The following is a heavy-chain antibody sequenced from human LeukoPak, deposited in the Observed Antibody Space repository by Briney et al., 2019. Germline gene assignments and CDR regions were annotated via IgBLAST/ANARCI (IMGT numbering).Heavy chain of an antibody. Sequence: SETLSLTCAVSGGSISSGGYSWRWIRQPPGKGLEWIGYIYHSGSTYYNPSLKSRVTISVDTSKNQFSLKLSSVTAADTAVYYCARYNYYDSSFDYWGQGTLVTVSS. J-gene: IGHJ4*02. CDR1: GGSISSGGYS. D-gene: IGHD3-22*01. V-gene: IGHV4-30-2*02. CDR3: ARYNYYDSSFDY. CDR2: IYHSGST.